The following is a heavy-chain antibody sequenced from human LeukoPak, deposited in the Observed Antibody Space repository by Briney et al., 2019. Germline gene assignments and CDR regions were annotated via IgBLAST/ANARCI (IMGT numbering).Heavy chain of an antibody. V-gene: IGHV4-61*01. J-gene: IGHJ3*02. D-gene: IGHD5-12*01. CDR1: GGSVSSGSYY. CDR2: IYYSGST. Sequence: SETLSLTCTVSGGSVSSGSYYWSWIRQPPGKGLEWIGDIYYSGSTNYNPSLKSRVTISVDTSKNQFSLKLSSVTAADTAVYYCARSSPYSGYDRDPFDIWGQGTMVTVSS. CDR3: ARSSPYSGYDRDPFDI.